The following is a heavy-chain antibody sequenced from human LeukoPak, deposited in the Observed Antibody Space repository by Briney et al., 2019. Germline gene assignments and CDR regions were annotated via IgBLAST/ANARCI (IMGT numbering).Heavy chain of an antibody. Sequence: ASVKVSCKASGYTFTGYYMHWVRQAPGQGLEWMGWINPNSGGTNYAQKFQGRVTMTRDTSISTAYMELSSLRSEDTAVYYCARGRKQRLWTRSGYDYWGQGTLVTVSS. V-gene: IGHV1-2*02. CDR3: ARGRKQRLWTRSGYDY. J-gene: IGHJ4*02. D-gene: IGHD3-22*01. CDR2: INPNSGGT. CDR1: GYTFTGYY.